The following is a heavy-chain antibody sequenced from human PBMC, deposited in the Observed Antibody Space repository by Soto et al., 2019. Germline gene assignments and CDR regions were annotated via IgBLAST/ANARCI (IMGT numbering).Heavy chain of an antibody. Sequence: SVKVSCKASGYRFNACGISWVRQAPGQGLEWMGWISSHTGNTNYAQNLQGRVTMTTDTSTTTVYMELRSLTSDDTAVYYCARDCGTAVPTHYLDFWGQGSLVTVSS. CDR1: GYRFNACG. CDR2: ISSHTGNT. J-gene: IGHJ4*02. D-gene: IGHD4-17*01. CDR3: ARDCGTAVPTHYLDF. V-gene: IGHV1-18*01.